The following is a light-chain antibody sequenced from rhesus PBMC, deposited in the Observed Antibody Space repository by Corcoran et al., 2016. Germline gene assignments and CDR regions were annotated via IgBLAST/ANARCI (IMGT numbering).Light chain of an antibody. CDR1: QDIRRN. Sequence: DIQMTQSPSSLSASVGDTVTITWRASQDIRRNVAWYQQKPGKVPELLIYAASTLQSGVPSRCSGSGSGTAFTLHISSLQPEDFATYYFPNGYGIPTFGQGTKVDIK. J-gene: IGKJ1*01. V-gene: IGKV1-25*02. CDR2: AAS. CDR3: PNGYGIPT.